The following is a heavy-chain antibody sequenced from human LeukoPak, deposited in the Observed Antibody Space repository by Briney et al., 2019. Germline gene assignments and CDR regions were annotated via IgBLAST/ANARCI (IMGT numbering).Heavy chain of an antibody. CDR3: AREINYYDSSGYCVDAFDV. CDR2: MSAYNGKT. D-gene: IGHD3-22*01. J-gene: IGHJ3*01. CDR1: GYTFTNYG. V-gene: IGHV1-18*01. Sequence: ASVTVSFTSSGYTFTNYGISWVRQAPGQGGEGMGWMSAYNGKTNNVQKLQGRVTMTTSTSTSTAYIELRSLRSDDSAVYYCAREINYYDSSGYCVDAFDVWGQGTMVTVSS.